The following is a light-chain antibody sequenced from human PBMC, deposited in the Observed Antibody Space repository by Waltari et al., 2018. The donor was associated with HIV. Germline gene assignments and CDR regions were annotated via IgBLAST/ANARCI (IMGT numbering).Light chain of an antibody. CDR3: AAWDDSLSGSYV. CDR1: SSNIGNNA. CDR2: VNG. Sequence: QSVLTQPPSASGTPGRRVTISCSGSSSNIGNNAVYWYQELPGTAPKLLIFVNGQRPSGVPDRFSGSESGTSASLAISGLRSEDEADYYCAAWDDSLSGSYVFGTGTKVTVL. J-gene: IGLJ1*01. V-gene: IGLV1-47*01.